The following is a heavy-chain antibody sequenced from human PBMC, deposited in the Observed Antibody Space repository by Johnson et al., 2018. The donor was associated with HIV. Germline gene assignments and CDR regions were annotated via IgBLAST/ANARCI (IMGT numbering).Heavy chain of an antibody. CDR1: GFTFSDYY. CDR3: ARDICTGGVCYDAFDI. D-gene: IGHD2-8*02. CDR2: ISSSGSTI. J-gene: IGHJ3*02. Sequence: QVQLVESGGGVVQPGGSLRLSCAASGFTFSDYYMSWIRKAPGKGLAWVSYISSSGSTIYYADSVKGRFTISRDNAKNSLYLQMNSLSAEYTAVYYCARDICTGGVCYDAFDIWGQGTMVTVSS. V-gene: IGHV3-11*04.